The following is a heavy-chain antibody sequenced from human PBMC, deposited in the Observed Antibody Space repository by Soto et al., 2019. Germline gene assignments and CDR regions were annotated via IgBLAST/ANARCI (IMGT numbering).Heavy chain of an antibody. CDR1: GGTFSSYA. V-gene: IGHV1-69*06. Sequence: QVQLVQSGAEAKKPGSSVKVSCTTSGGTFSSYAISWVRQAPGQGLEWMGGIVPLFRTTNYAQKFQGRVTITADTSTYTVYMELGGLRSGDTAVYYCAKGGYSSTWSNLLDRSGLDVWGQGTTVTVSS. CDR3: AKGGYSSTWSNLLDRSGLDV. J-gene: IGHJ6*02. D-gene: IGHD6-13*01. CDR2: IVPLFRTT.